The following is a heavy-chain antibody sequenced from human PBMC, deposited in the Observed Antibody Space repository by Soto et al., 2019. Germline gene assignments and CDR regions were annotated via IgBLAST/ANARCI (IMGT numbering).Heavy chain of an antibody. CDR1: GYSFTSYW. D-gene: IGHD3-10*01. J-gene: IGHJ6*02. Sequence: EVQLVQSGAEVKKPGESLKISCKGSGYSFTSYWIGWVRQMPGKGLEWMGIIYPGDSDTRYSPSFQGQVTISADKSIXTXCXXWSSLKASDTAMYYCAGGGVRGVITRTRDYYGMDVWGQGTTVTVSS. CDR3: AGGGVRGVITRTRDYYGMDV. CDR2: IYPGDSDT. V-gene: IGHV5-51*01.